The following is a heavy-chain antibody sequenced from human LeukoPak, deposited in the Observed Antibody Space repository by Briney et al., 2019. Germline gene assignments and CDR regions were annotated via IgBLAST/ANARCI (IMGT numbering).Heavy chain of an antibody. CDR1: GGSISSYY. V-gene: IGHV4-4*07. CDR3: ARATFTMTRNAFDI. J-gene: IGHJ3*02. CDR2: IYTSGST. D-gene: IGHD3-22*01. Sequence: SETLSLTCTVSGGSISSYYWSWIRQPAGKGLEWIGRIYTSGSTNYNPSLKSRVTMSVDTSKNQFSLKLSSVTAADTAVYYCARATFTMTRNAFDIWGQGTVVTVSS.